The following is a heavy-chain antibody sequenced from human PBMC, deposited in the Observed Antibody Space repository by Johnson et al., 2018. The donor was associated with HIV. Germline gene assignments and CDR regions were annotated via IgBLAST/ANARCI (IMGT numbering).Heavy chain of an antibody. CDR3: ARDSVGARGAFDI. Sequence: VQLVESGGGLVQPGGSLRLSCAVSGFTVSSSDMSWVRQAPGKGLEWVSGINWNGGSTAYADSVRGRFTISRDNAKNSLYLQMNSLRAEDTALYYCARDSVGARGAFDIWGQGTMVTVSS. CDR1: GFTVSSSD. D-gene: IGHD1-26*01. CDR2: INWNGGST. J-gene: IGHJ3*02. V-gene: IGHV3-20*04.